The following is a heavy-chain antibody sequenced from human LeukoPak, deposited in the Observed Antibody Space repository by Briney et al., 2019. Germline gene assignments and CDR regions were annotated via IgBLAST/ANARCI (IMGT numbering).Heavy chain of an antibody. CDR1: GFTVSSNY. CDR3: ARSLGWDYTYGYNY. V-gene: IGHV3-53*01. CDR2: IYSGGNT. J-gene: IGHJ4*02. D-gene: IGHD5-18*01. Sequence: GGSLRLSCAASGFTVSSNYMSWVRQAPRKGLKWVSVIYSGGNTYYADSVKGRFTISRDNSKNTLYLQMNSLRAEDTAVYYCARSLGWDYTYGYNYWGQGTLVTVSS.